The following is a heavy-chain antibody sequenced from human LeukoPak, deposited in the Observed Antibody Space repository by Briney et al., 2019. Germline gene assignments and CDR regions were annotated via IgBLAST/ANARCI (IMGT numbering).Heavy chain of an antibody. J-gene: IGHJ4*02. V-gene: IGHV4-61*05. D-gene: IGHD6-13*01. Sequence: SETLSLTCTVSGGSISSSSYYWGWIRQPPGKGLEWIGYIYYSGSTNYNPSLKSRVTISVDTSKNQFSLKLSSVTAADTAVYYCARVWSSSWYDYFDYWGQGTLVTVSS. CDR2: IYYSGST. CDR1: GGSISSSSYY. CDR3: ARVWSSSWYDYFDY.